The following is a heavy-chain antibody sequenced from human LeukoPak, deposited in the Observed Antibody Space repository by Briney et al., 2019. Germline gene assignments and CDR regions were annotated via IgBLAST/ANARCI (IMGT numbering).Heavy chain of an antibody. V-gene: IGHV3-21*01. CDR3: ARDPMSSSWYDYYYMDV. Sequence: PGGSLRLSCAASGFTLSSYSMNWVRQAPGKGLEWVSSISSSSSYIYYADSVKGRFTISRDNAKNSLYLQMNSLRAEDTAVYYCARDPMSSSWYDYYYMDVWGKGTTVTVSS. J-gene: IGHJ6*03. CDR2: ISSSSSYI. D-gene: IGHD6-13*01. CDR1: GFTLSSYS.